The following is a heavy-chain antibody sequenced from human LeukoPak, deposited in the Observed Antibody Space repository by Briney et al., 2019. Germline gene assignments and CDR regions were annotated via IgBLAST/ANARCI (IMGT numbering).Heavy chain of an antibody. J-gene: IGHJ5*02. V-gene: IGHV4-39*07. CDR3: ARVGCSSTSCYTAFPGWFDP. CDR2: IYYSGST. CDR1: GGSISSSSYY. Sequence: SETLSLTRTVSGGSISSSSYYWGWIRQPPGKGLEWIGSIYYSGSTYYNPSLKSRVTISVDTSKNQFSLKLSSVTAADTAVYYCARVGCSSTSCYTAFPGWFDPWGQGTLVTVSS. D-gene: IGHD2-2*02.